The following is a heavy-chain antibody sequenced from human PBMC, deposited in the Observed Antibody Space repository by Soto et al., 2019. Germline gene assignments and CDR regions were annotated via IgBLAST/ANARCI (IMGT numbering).Heavy chain of an antibody. CDR2: ISSSGSTI. J-gene: IGHJ5*02. D-gene: IGHD5-12*01. CDR3: ARSPPPYSGYDLLQFDP. V-gene: IGHV3-11*01. CDR1: GFTFSDYY. Sequence: QVQLVESGGGLVKPGGSLRLSCAASGFTFSDYYMSWIRQAPGKGLEWVSYISSSGSTIYYADSVKGRFTISRDNAKNXXYLQMNSLRAEDTAVYYCARSPPPYSGYDLLQFDPWGQGTLVTVSS.